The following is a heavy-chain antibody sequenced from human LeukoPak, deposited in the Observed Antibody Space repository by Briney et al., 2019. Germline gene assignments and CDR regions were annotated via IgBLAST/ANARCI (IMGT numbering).Heavy chain of an antibody. Sequence: PGGSLRLSCAASGFTVSSNYMGWVRQAPGEGLEWVSVIYSDDRTYYADSVRGRFTISRDKFTNTLYLQMSSLRAEDAALYYCASTSIIRGHDHDQYYWGQGTLVTVSS. V-gene: IGHV3-53*01. J-gene: IGHJ4*02. CDR1: GFTVSSNY. D-gene: IGHD3-10*01. CDR3: ASTSIIRGHDHDQYY. CDR2: IYSDDRT.